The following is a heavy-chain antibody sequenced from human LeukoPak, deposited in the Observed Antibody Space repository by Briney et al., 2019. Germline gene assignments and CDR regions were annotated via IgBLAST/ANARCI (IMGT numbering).Heavy chain of an antibody. V-gene: IGHV4-59*08. CDR3: ARRGGYTGYDRD. D-gene: IGHD5-12*01. CDR1: GRSINNFY. J-gene: IGHJ4*02. Sequence: PSETLFLTCTISGRSINNFYWSWIRHPPGKGLEWIGCISYSGGTNYSPSPKSRVTITFDPSNNNFSLKLSSVTAADTAVYYCARRGGYTGYDRDWGQGTLVTVSS. CDR2: ISYSGGT.